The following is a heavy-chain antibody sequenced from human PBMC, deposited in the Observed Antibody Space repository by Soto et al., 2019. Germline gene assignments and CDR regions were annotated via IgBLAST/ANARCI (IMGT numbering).Heavy chain of an antibody. D-gene: IGHD3-3*01. V-gene: IGHV4-34*01. Sequence: SETLSLTCAVYGGSFSGYYWSWIRQPPGKGLEWIGEINHSGSTNYNPSLKSRVTISVDTSKNQFSLKLSSVTAADTAVYYCAREKTYYDFWSGYSNVFDYWGQGTLVTVSS. CDR3: AREKTYYDFWSGYSNVFDY. CDR2: INHSGST. J-gene: IGHJ4*02. CDR1: GGSFSGYY.